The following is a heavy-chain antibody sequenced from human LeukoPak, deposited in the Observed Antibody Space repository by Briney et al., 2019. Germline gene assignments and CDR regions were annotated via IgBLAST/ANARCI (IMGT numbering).Heavy chain of an antibody. CDR1: GGSISSSSYY. CDR2: IYYSGST. J-gene: IGHJ4*02. D-gene: IGHD4-17*01. V-gene: IGHV4-39*01. Sequence: SETLSLTCTVSGGSISSSSYYWGWIRQPPGKGLEWIGSIYYSGSTYYNPSLKSRVTISVDTSKNQFSLKLSSVTAADTAVYHCARHGLRSYFDYWGQGTLVTVSS. CDR3: ARHGLRSYFDY.